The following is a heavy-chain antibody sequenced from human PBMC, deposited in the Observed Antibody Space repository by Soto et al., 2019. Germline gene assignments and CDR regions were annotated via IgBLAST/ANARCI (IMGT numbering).Heavy chain of an antibody. CDR1: GFTFSGSA. CDR3: TRSVTGTTAHFDY. V-gene: IGHV3-73*02. Sequence: EVQLVESGGGLVQPGGSLKLSCAASGFTFSGSAMHWVRQASGKGLEWVGRMGSKANSYATAYAASVKGRFTISRDDSKNTAYLQMNSLKTEDTAVYYCTRSVTGTTAHFDYWGQGTLVTVSS. J-gene: IGHJ4*02. CDR2: MGSKANSYAT. D-gene: IGHD1-7*01.